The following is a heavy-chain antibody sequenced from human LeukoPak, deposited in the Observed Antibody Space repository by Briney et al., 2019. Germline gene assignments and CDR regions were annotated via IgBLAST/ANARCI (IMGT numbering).Heavy chain of an antibody. CDR3: AKSSGMTAIPYGGFDY. Sequence: PGGSLRLSCAASGFTFSSYTMHWVRQAPGKGLEWVAVISYDGSNKYYADSVKGRFTISRDNSKNTLYLQMNSLRAEDTAVYYCAKSSGMTAIPYGGFDYWGQGTLVTVSS. CDR1: GFTFSSYT. D-gene: IGHD2-21*02. CDR2: ISYDGSNK. V-gene: IGHV3-30*18. J-gene: IGHJ4*02.